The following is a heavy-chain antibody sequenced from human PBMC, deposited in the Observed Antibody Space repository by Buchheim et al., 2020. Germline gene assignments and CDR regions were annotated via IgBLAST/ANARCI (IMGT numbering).Heavy chain of an antibody. CDR2: ITASSFDI. Sequence: EVQLVESGGGLVRPGGSLRLSCTASGFTFSSYSMNWVRQAPGKGLEWLSSITASSFDINYAASLKGRVTVSRDNAKSLLFLQMSSLTADDTAVYFCARFGKTSGERAGFDIRGQGT. D-gene: IGHD5-12*01. J-gene: IGHJ3*02. V-gene: IGHV3-21*06. CDR3: ARFGKTSGERAGFDI. CDR1: GFTFSSYS.